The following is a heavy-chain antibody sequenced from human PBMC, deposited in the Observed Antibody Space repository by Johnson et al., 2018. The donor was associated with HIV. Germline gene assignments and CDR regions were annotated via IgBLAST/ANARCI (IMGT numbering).Heavy chain of an antibody. CDR2: ITNGGST. J-gene: IGHJ3*02. CDR1: GFAFSSYA. V-gene: IGHV3-64*01. CDR3: ARASALDI. Sequence: MQLVESGGGVVQPGRSLRLSCAASGFAFSSYAMHWVRQAPGKGLEYVSGITNGGSTYSAYSVKGRFTISRDNSRNTLYLQMGSLRPEDMAVYYCARASALDIWGQGTMVTVSS.